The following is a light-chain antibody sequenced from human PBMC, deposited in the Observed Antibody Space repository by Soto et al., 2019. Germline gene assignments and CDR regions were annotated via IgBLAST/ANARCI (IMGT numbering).Light chain of an antibody. CDR3: QQYENLPT. CDR2: DAS. V-gene: IGKV1-33*01. Sequence: ESQVTQSPSSLAASVGDRVTITCQARQDISNHLNWYQQKPGRAPKLLIYDASNLEAGVPSRFRGSGSGTDFTFTISRLQPEDIATYYCQQYENLPTFGQGTRLEIK. CDR1: QDISNH. J-gene: IGKJ5*01.